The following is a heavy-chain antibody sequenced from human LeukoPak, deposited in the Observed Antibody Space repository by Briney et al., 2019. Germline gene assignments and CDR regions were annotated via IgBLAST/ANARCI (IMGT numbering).Heavy chain of an antibody. Sequence: SQTLSLTCTVSGGSISSGDYYWSWIRQPPGKGLEWIGYIYYSGSTYYNPSLKSRVTISIDTSNNQFSLKLSSVTAADTAVYYCARDGRGSHDAFDIWGQGTMVTVSS. D-gene: IGHD3-10*01. CDR2: IYYSGST. CDR3: ARDGRGSHDAFDI. V-gene: IGHV4-30-4*01. CDR1: GGSISSGDYY. J-gene: IGHJ3*02.